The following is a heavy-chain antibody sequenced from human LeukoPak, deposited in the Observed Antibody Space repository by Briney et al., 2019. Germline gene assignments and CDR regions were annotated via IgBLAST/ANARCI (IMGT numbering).Heavy chain of an antibody. J-gene: IGHJ4*02. Sequence: GGSLRLSCAASGFTFSDYYMSWLRQAPGKGLEWVSYISSSGSTIYYADSVKGRFTISRDNAKNSLYLQMDRLRAEDTAVYYCARDWSGSYGGYFDYWGQGTLVTVSS. CDR3: ARDWSGSYGGYFDY. V-gene: IGHV3-11*01. CDR2: ISSSGSTI. CDR1: GFTFSDYY. D-gene: IGHD1-26*01.